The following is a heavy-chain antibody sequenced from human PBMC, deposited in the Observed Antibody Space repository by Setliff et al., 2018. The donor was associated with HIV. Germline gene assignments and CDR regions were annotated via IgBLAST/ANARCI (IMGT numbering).Heavy chain of an antibody. D-gene: IGHD3-10*01. CDR3: AYYSSGSFYLGYYYYYGMDV. J-gene: IGHJ6*02. CDR2: ISSSGNTI. CDR1: GFSINNYD. V-gene: IGHV3-48*03. Sequence: LRLSCAASGFSINNYDMNWVRQAPGKGLEWVSHISSSGNTIYYADSVRGRFTISRDNAKNSLYLQMISLRAEDTAVYYCAYYSSGSFYLGYYYYYGMDVWGQGTTVTVSS.